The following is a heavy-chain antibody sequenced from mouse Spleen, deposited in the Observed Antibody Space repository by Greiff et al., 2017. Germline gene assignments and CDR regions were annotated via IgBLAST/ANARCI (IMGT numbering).Heavy chain of an antibody. CDR1: GFTFSSYG. J-gene: IGHJ2*01. Sequence: VQLQESGGDLVKPGGSLKLSCAASGFTFSSYGMSWVRQTPDKRLEWVATISSGGSYTYYPDSVKGRFTISRDNAKNTLYLQMTSLKSEDTAMYYCARPLDYFDYWGQGTTLTVSS. CDR2: ISSGGSYT. V-gene: IGHV5-6*01. CDR3: ARPLDYFDY.